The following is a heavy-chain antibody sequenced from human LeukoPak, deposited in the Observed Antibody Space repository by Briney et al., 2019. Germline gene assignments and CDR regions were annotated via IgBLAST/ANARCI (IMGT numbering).Heavy chain of an antibody. D-gene: IGHD3-22*01. CDR1: GYTFTSYG. CDR2: ISAYNGNT. CDR3: ARGSPPGRNYDSRGYYSYYFDY. V-gene: IGHV1-18*01. Sequence: ASVKVSCKASGYTFTSYGISWVRQAPGQGLEWMGWISAYNGNTHYAQKLQGRVTMTTDTSTSTVYMELRSLRSDDTAVYYCARGSPPGRNYDSRGYYSYYFDYWGQGTLVTVSS. J-gene: IGHJ4*02.